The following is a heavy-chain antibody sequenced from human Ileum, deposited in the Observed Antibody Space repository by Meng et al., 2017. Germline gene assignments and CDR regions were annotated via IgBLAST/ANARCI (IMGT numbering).Heavy chain of an antibody. CDR3: VRHGGKYFDS. J-gene: IGHJ4*02. Sequence: QVQLQESGPGLVEPSGTLSLTCTVSGGSISSSFYWSWVRQSPGKVLEWIGQIYLAGSPNYNPSLESRVTISVDKSKNQFSLRLTSVTAADTAIFYCVRHGGKYFDSWGQGTLVTVSS. V-gene: IGHV4-4*02. CDR2: IYLAGSP. D-gene: IGHD2-15*01. CDR1: GGSISSSFY.